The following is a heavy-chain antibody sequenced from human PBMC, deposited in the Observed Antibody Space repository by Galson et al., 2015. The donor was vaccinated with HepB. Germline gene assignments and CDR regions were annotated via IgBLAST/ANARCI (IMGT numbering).Heavy chain of an antibody. CDR2: ISSSGSYI. V-gene: IGHV3-21*01. CDR1: GFAFSSYS. D-gene: IGHD2-21*02. CDR3: ARDLPYCGGDCRRHAFDI. Sequence: SLRLSCAASGFAFSSYSMNWVRQAPGKGLEWVSSISSSGSYIYYADSVKGRFTISRDNAKNSLYLQMNSLRAEDTAVYYCARDLPYCGGDCRRHAFDIWGQGTMVTVSS. J-gene: IGHJ3*02.